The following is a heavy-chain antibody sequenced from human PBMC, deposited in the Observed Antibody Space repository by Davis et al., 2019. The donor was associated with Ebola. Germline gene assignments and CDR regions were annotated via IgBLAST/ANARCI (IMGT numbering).Heavy chain of an antibody. Sequence: GESLKISCVASGFSFTTCATNWVRQAPGKGLEWVSAISNRGDTTYYADSVRGRFTISRDNSKNTLYLQMNSLRAEDTAVYYCAKVGFWSSFYWYGMDVWGQGTTVTVSS. CDR3: AKVGFWSSFYWYGMDV. CDR1: GFSFTTCA. CDR2: ISNRGDTT. V-gene: IGHV3-23*01. D-gene: IGHD3-3*01. J-gene: IGHJ6*02.